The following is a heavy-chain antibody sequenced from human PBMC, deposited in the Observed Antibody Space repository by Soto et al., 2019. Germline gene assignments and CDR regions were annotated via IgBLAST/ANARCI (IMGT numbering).Heavy chain of an antibody. Sequence: QVQLVQSGAEVKKPGASVKVSCKASGYSFTGHYVHWVRQAPGQELEWMGWINPHSGDTHYAQKFQGRVTMTRDTSVNTAYLELRWLRSDDTAVYFCARDVYSVEYWGQGTLVTVS. CDR1: GYSFTGHY. D-gene: IGHD2-8*01. J-gene: IGHJ4*02. CDR3: ARDVYSVEY. CDR2: INPHSGDT. V-gene: IGHV1-2*02.